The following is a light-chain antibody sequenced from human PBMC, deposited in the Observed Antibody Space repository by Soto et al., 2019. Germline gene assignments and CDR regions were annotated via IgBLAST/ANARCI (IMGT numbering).Light chain of an antibody. J-gene: IGLJ3*02. CDR1: SSDVGGYNY. CDR3: SSYTSTNSWV. CDR2: DVS. Sequence: QSALTQSASVSGSPGQSITISCTGTSSDVGGYNYVSWYQQHPGKAPKLIIYDVSNRPSGVSTRFSGSKSGNTASLTISGLQAEYEADYSFSSYTSTNSWVFGGATKLTVL. V-gene: IGLV2-14*01.